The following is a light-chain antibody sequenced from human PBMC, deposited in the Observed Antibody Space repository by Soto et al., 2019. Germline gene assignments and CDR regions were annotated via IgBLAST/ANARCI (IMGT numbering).Light chain of an antibody. V-gene: IGKV1-5*01. J-gene: IGKJ1*01. CDR1: RSITNR. Sequence: DIHMTQSPSTLSASVIDIVSIAFRASRSITNRLAWYQQKPGKDPKLLIYDASSLESGVPSRFSGSGSGTEFTLTISSLQPHDFATYYCQQYNSYPWTFGQGTKVDIK. CDR2: DAS. CDR3: QQYNSYPWT.